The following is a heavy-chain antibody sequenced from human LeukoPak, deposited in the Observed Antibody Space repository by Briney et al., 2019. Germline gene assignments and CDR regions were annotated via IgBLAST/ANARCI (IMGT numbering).Heavy chain of an antibody. CDR3: ARGTDFWSGENWFDP. Sequence: GSSVKVSCKASGGTFSSYAISWVRQAPGQGLEWMGRIIPILGIANYAQKFQGRVTMTRNTSISTAYMELSSLRSEDTAVYYCARGTDFWSGENWFDPWGQGTLVTVSS. V-gene: IGHV1-69*04. D-gene: IGHD3-3*01. J-gene: IGHJ5*02. CDR1: GGTFSSYA. CDR2: IIPILGIA.